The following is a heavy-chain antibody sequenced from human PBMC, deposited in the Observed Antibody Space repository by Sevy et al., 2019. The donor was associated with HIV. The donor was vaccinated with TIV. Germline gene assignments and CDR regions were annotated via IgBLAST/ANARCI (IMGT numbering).Heavy chain of an antibody. CDR1: GFTFSVYA. J-gene: IGHJ3*01. D-gene: IGHD1-1*01. CDR3: ARATGTETLDAFDV. Sequence: GGPLRLSCAASGFTFSVYAMNWVRQAPGKGLEWGSSISGRYNSVNYGCPGQVRFTISRDNAKNSLILKMNSLKAEDTAVYYCARATGTETLDAFDVWGQGTLVTVSS. CDR2: ISGRYNSV. V-gene: IGHV3-21*01.